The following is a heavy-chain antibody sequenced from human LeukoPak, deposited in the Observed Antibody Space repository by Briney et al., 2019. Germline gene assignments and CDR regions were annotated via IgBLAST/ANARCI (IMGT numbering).Heavy chain of an antibody. V-gene: IGHV3-7*03. D-gene: IGHD2-15*01. J-gene: IGHJ5*02. Sequence: GGSLRLSCAASGFTFSDYYMSWIRQAPGKGLEWVANIKQDGSEKYYVDTVKGRFTISRDNAKNSLYLQMNSLRAEDTAVYYCASSGGYCSGGSCYEGFDPWGQGTLVTVSS. CDR2: IKQDGSEK. CDR3: ASSGGYCSGGSCYEGFDP. CDR1: GFTFSDYY.